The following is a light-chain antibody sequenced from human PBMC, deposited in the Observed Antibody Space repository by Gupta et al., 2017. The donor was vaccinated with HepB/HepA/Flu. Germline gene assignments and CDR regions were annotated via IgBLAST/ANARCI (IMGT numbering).Light chain of an antibody. J-gene: IGKJ5*01. CDR1: QSLITD. Sequence: EIVXTQSPATLSVXPGERATLSCRASQSLITDLAWYQQKPGQAPRLVVYGASTRAIGIPDRFSGSGPGTDFTLTINSLQSADFAVYYCQQYNKWPLTFGQGTRLDIK. CDR2: GAS. V-gene: IGKV3-15*01. CDR3: QQYNKWPLT.